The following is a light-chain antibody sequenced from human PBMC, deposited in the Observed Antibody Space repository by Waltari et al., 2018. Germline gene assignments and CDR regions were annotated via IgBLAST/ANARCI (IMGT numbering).Light chain of an antibody. V-gene: IGKV3-15*01. CDR3: QQYNDWPYT. Sequence: EIVMTQSPVTLSVSPGERAALSCRPSQSVRTTLAWYQQWPGQTPRPPTYAASTRATEIAARFSGSGSGTEFTLTISSLQSEDFAVYYCQQYNDWPYTFGQGTKLEIK. CDR2: AAS. CDR1: QSVRTT. J-gene: IGKJ2*01.